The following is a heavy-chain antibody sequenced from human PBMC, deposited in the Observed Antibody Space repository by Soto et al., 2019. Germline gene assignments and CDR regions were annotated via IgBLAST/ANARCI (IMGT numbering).Heavy chain of an antibody. V-gene: IGHV4-59*02. CDR1: GGSVTSYH. CDR3: ARKFSGLYSGFGP. Sequence: PSETLSLTCVVSGGSVTSYHWNWIRQSPGKGLEWIGSILYRGSTSYEPSLKSRVTMSLDTSKNQVFLTLTSVTAADTAVYYCARKFSGLYSGFGPWGQGILVTVSS. D-gene: IGHD5-12*01. CDR2: ILYRGST. J-gene: IGHJ5*02.